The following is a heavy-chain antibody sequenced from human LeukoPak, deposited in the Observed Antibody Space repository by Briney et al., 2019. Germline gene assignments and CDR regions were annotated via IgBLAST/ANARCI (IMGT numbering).Heavy chain of an antibody. D-gene: IGHD3-22*01. J-gene: IGHJ5*01. Sequence: GRSLRLSCAASGFTFTTYPMSWVRQAPGKGLEWVSAISANGGSTYYADSVKGRFTISRDNSKNTLYLQMNSLRAEDTAVYYCAKHGIVVAGPWFDSWGQGTLITVSS. CDR3: AKHGIVVAGPWFDS. CDR1: GFTFTTYP. CDR2: ISANGGST. V-gene: IGHV3-23*01.